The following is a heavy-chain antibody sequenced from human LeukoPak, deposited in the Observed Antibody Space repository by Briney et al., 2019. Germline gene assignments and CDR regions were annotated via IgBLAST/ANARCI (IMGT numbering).Heavy chain of an antibody. D-gene: IGHD6-6*01. CDR2: ISGSTSYI. J-gene: IGHJ4*02. Sequence: PGGSLRLSCAGSGFNFSSYYINWVRQAPGKGLEWVSSISGSTSYIYYADSVKGRFTISRDNAKKSLFLQMNSLRAEDTAVYYCARDPHSSSFVLDSWGQGTLVTVSS. CDR1: GFNFSSYY. V-gene: IGHV3-21*01. CDR3: ARDPHSSSFVLDS.